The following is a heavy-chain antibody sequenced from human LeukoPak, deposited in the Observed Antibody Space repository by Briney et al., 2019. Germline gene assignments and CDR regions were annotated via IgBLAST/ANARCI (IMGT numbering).Heavy chain of an antibody. CDR2: INDYTGNT. Sequence: SETLSLTCDVFGGSFTDYFWTWIRQSPGKGLEWIGEINDYTGNTNYNPSLNSRVSISLEKSKNQFSLELRSVAAADTAVYYCARGRIAKIVVVHSFHYGMDVWGQGTTVTVSS. CDR1: GGSFTDYF. D-gene: IGHD3-22*01. V-gene: IGHV4-34*01. CDR3: ARGRIAKIVVVHSFHYGMDV. J-gene: IGHJ6*02.